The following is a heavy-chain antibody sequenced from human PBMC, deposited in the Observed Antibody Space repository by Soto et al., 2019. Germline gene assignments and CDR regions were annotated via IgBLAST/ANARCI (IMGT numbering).Heavy chain of an antibody. J-gene: IGHJ6*02. V-gene: IGHV3-23*01. Sequence: GGSLRLSCAASGFTFSSYAMSWVRQAPGKGLERVSAISGSVGSTYYADSVEGRFTISRDNSKNTLYLQMNSLIAEDTAVYYCAKAHPSYGSGSYPMGTYYYYYYGMDVWGQGTTVTVSS. CDR3: AKAHPSYGSGSYPMGTYYYYYYGMDV. CDR2: ISGSVGST. CDR1: GFTFSSYA. D-gene: IGHD3-10*01.